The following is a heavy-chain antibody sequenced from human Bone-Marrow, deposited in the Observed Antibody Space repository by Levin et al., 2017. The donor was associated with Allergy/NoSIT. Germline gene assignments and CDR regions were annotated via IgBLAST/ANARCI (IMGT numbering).Heavy chain of an antibody. V-gene: IGHV1-18*01. CDR1: GYIFTSYG. D-gene: IGHD2-15*01. J-gene: IGHJ4*02. CDR3: ARVCSGGSCLFDY. Sequence: GASVKVSCKASGYIFTSYGISWVRQAPGQGLEYMGWISGYNGNTDQPQKFQGRVTLTTDTAASTAYMEVRGLRSDDTAIYYCARVCSGGSCLFDYWGQGTPVTVSS. CDR2: ISGYNGNT.